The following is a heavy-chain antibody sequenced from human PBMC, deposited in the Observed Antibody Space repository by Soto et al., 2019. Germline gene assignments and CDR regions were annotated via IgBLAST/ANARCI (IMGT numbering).Heavy chain of an antibody. J-gene: IGHJ4*02. Sequence: QVQLVQSGAEVKKPGASVKVSCKASGYTFTSYYMHWVRQAPGQGLEWMGIINPSGGSTSYAQKFQGRVTMTRDTSTSTVYMELSSLRSEDTAVYYCARPMDNYYDNSGLPDYWGQGTLVTVSS. V-gene: IGHV1-46*01. D-gene: IGHD3-22*01. CDR2: INPSGGST. CDR3: ARPMDNYYDNSGLPDY. CDR1: GYTFTSYY.